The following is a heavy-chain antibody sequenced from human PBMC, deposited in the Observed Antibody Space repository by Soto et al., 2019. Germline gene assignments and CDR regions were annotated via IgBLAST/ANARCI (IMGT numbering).Heavy chain of an antibody. J-gene: IGHJ4*02. Sequence: QITLNDSGPALVKPTQTLTLTCTFSGFSLNTRAVGVGWIRQPPGKALEWLGVVYWDDDKTYSPSLKSRLTITKDTPKNQVVLRMTKIDPVDTATDYCAHCRGGVASFWGQGTLVTVSS. V-gene: IGHV2-5*02. CDR2: VYWDDDK. D-gene: IGHD3-16*01. CDR3: AHCRGGVASF. CDR1: GFSLNTRAVG.